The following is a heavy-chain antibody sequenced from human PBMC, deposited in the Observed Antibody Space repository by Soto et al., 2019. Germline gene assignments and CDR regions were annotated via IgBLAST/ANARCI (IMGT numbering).Heavy chain of an antibody. J-gene: IGHJ5*02. Sequence: GGSLRLSCAASGFTFSSYAMSWARQAPGKGLEWVSAISGSGGSTYYADSVKGRFTISRDNSKNTLYLQMNSLRAEDTAVYYCAKDNPNNYIVVVPAAKGWFDPWGQGTLVTVSS. V-gene: IGHV3-23*01. CDR3: AKDNPNNYIVVVPAAKGWFDP. D-gene: IGHD2-2*01. CDR2: ISGSGGST. CDR1: GFTFSSYA.